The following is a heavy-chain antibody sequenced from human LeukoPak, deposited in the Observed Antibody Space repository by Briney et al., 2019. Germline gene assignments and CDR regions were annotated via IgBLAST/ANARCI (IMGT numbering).Heavy chain of an antibody. CDR1: GYTFTSYY. V-gene: IGHV1-46*01. J-gene: IGHJ6*02. CDR2: INRSGGST. Sequence: GASVKVSCKASGYTFTSYYMHWVRQDPGQGLEWMGIINRSGGSTSYAQKFQGRVTMTRDTSTSTVYMELSSLRSEDTAVYYCARSTESGRVPYYYYGMDVWGQGTTVTVSS. CDR3: ARSTESGRVPYYYYGMDV. D-gene: IGHD1-26*01.